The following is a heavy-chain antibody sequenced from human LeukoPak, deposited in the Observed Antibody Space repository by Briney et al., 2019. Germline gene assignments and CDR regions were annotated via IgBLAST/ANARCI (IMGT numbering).Heavy chain of an antibody. J-gene: IGHJ5*02. CDR1: GGSISSSSYF. V-gene: IGHV4-39*01. Sequence: PSETLSLTCSVSGGSISSSSYFWGWIRQPPGKGLEWIASVHHSGSTYYNPSLKSRLTISVDTSKNQFSLKLSSVTAADTAVYYCARHWGSGYDSRFDPWGQGTLVTVSS. CDR2: VHHSGST. D-gene: IGHD5-12*01. CDR3: ARHWGSGYDSRFDP.